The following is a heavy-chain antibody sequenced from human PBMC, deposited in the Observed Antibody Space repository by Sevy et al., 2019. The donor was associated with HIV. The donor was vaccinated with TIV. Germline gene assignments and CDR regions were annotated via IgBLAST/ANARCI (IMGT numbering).Heavy chain of an antibody. D-gene: IGHD6-19*01. Sequence: GGSLRLSCAASGFTFSSYSMNWVRQAPGKGLEWVSYISSSSSTIYYADSVKGRFTISRDNAKNSLYLQMNSLSAEDTAVYYCARDFAVAGTGGEFDYWGQGTLVTVSS. V-gene: IGHV3-48*01. CDR1: GFTFSSYS. CDR2: ISSSSSTI. J-gene: IGHJ4*02. CDR3: ARDFAVAGTGGEFDY.